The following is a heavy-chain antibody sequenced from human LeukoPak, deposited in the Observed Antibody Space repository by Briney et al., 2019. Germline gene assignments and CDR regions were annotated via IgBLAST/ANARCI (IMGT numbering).Heavy chain of an antibody. V-gene: IGHV3-74*01. J-gene: IGHJ4*02. CDR3: ARDVRGPHDS. CDR1: GFTLSNSW. Sequence: QPGGSLRLSCAASGFTLSNSWMHWVRQAPGKGLVWVSRIDPDGNTDYADSVKGRFTISRDNAKNTLYLQMNSLRAEDTAVYRCARDVRGPHDSWGQGTLVTVSS. CDR2: IDPDGNT. D-gene: IGHD2/OR15-2a*01.